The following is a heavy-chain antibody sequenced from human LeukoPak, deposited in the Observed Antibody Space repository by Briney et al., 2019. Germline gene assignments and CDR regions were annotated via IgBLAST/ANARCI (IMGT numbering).Heavy chain of an antibody. D-gene: IGHD2-21*02. J-gene: IGHJ2*01. V-gene: IGHV4-59*06. Sequence: PSETLSLTCTVSGGSISSYYWSWIRQHPGKGLEWIGYIYYSGSTYYNPSLKSRVTISVDTSKNQFSLKLSSVTAADTAVYYCARDPAYCGGDYPLRYFDLWGRGTLVTVSS. CDR1: GGSISSYY. CDR2: IYYSGST. CDR3: ARDPAYCGGDYPLRYFDL.